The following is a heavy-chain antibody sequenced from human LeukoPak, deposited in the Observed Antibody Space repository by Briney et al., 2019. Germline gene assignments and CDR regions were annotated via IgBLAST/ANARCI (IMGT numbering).Heavy chain of an antibody. V-gene: IGHV1-69*04. CDR1: GDIFSNYG. CDR3: ARDPDDLLSGGSYYDNGMDV. CDR2: IIPILNIL. J-gene: IGHJ6*02. D-gene: IGHD3-3*01. Sequence: GASVKVSCKASGDIFSNYGIRWVRQAPGQGLEWMARIIPILNILNYAQKFQGRLTISADQPTSTAYMELSRLTSEDTAVYYCARDPDDLLSGGSYYDNGMDVWGQGTTVTVSS.